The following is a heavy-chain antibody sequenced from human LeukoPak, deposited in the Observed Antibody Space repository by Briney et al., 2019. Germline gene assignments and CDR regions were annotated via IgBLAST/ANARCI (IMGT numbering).Heavy chain of an antibody. CDR1: GGSFSGYY. V-gene: IGHV4-34*01. CDR2: INHSGST. Sequence: PSETLSLTCAVYGGSFSGYYWSWIRQPPGKGLEWIGEINHSGSTNYNPSLKSRVTISVDTSKNQFSLKLSSVTAADTAVYYCARAPRVRSYYYGSGSYRFFDYWGQGTLVTVSS. CDR3: ARAPRVRSYYYGSGSYRFFDY. D-gene: IGHD3-10*01. J-gene: IGHJ4*02.